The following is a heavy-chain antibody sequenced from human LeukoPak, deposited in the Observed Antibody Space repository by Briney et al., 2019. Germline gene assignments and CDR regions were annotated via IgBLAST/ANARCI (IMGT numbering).Heavy chain of an antibody. V-gene: IGHV1-2*04. D-gene: IGHD4-17*01. CDR1: GYTFTGYY. J-gene: IGHJ5*02. CDR3: ARYHGDYGVDP. Sequence: ASVKVSCKASGYTFTGYYMHWVRHAPGQGLEWMGWINPNSGGTNYAQKFQGWVTMARDTSISTAYMELSRLRSDDTAVYYCARYHGDYGVDPWGQGTLVTVSS. CDR2: INPNSGGT.